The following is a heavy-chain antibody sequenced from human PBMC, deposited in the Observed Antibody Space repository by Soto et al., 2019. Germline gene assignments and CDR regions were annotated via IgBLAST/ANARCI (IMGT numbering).Heavy chain of an antibody. CDR3: ARDGRALAAAGIAKGGRHYYMDV. J-gene: IGHJ6*03. V-gene: IGHV3-7*01. CDR2: IKQDGSEK. Sequence: GGSLRLSCAASGFTFSSYWMSWVRQAPGKGLEWVANIKQDGSEKYYVDSVKGRFTISRDNAKNSLYLQMNSLRAEDTAVYYCARDGRALAAAGIAKGGRHYYMDVWGKGTTVTVSS. D-gene: IGHD6-13*01. CDR1: GFTFSSYW.